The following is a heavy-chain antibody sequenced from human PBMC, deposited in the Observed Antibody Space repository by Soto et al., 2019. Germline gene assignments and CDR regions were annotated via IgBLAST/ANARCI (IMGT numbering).Heavy chain of an antibody. D-gene: IGHD6-19*01. V-gene: IGHV1-69*13. J-gene: IGHJ4*02. CDR3: ARAPAMGSGWYDFDY. CDR1: GDTLTSYA. Sequence: ASVEVCCTDSGDTLTSYARKWVRQDKGQGLEWMGGINPSIGTANYAQKFQGRVTITADESTSTAYMELSSLRSEDTAVYYCARAPAMGSGWYDFDYWGQGTLVTVSS. CDR2: INPSIGTA.